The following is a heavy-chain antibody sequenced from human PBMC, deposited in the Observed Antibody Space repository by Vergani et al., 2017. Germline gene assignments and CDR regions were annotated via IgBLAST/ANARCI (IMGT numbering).Heavy chain of an antibody. CDR3: ARQFWVSQGVGAFET. CDR2: IYHSGST. Sequence: QVQLQESGPGLVKPSETLSLTCTVSGYSISSGYYWGWIRQPPGKGLEWIGSIYHSGSTYYNPSLKSRVTISLDTSKNQFSLKLTTLTAADTAVYYCARQFWVSQGVGAFETWGRGTEVSVSS. V-gene: IGHV4-38-2*02. D-gene: IGHD3-16*01. J-gene: IGHJ3*02. CDR1: GYSISSGYY.